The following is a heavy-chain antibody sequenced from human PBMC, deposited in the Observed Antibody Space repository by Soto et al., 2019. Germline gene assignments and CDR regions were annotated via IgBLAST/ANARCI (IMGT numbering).Heavy chain of an antibody. V-gene: IGHV3-15*01. D-gene: IGHD3-9*01. J-gene: IGHJ4*02. Sequence: PGGSLRLSCVASGFNLSHPWMTWVRQAAGKGLEWVGRIKSKTDGGTADYAAPVKGRATISRDDSKNTVYLQMNSLKTEDTAVYYCTSGIYYDILTGYQNVAYWGQGALVTVSS. CDR3: TSGIYYDILTGYQNVAY. CDR2: IKSKTDGGTA. CDR1: GFNLSHPW.